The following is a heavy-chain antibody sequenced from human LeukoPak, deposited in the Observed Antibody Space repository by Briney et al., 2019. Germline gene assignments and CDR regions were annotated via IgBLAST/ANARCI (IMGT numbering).Heavy chain of an antibody. D-gene: IGHD2-15*01. CDR2: IICTGGGT. Sequence: GGSLRLSCAASGFTFSNYAMSWVRQAPGKGLEWVSAIICTGGGTYYADSVKGRFTISRDNSKNTLYLQMNSLRAEDTAAYYCARGRNYCSSGSCFPDYWGQGTLVTVSS. CDR1: GFTFSNYA. CDR3: ARGRNYCSSGSCFPDY. V-gene: IGHV3-23*01. J-gene: IGHJ4*02.